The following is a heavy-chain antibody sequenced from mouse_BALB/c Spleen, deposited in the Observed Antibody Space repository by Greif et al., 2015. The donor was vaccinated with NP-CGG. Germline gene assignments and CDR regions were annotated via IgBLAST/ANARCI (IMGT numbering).Heavy chain of an antibody. CDR2: INPSNGGT. CDR3: TRSDYYGPHFDY. D-gene: IGHD1-1*01. CDR1: GYTFTSYY. Sequence: VKLMESGAELVMPGASVKLSCKASGYTFTSYYMYWVKQKPGQGLEWIGEINPSNGGTNFNEKFKSKATLTVDKSSSTAYMQLSSLTSEDSAVYYCTRSDYYGPHFDYWGQGTTLTVSS. J-gene: IGHJ2*01. V-gene: IGHV1S81*02.